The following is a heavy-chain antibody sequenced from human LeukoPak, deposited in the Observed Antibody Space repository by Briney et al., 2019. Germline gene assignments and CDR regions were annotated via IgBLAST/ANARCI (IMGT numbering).Heavy chain of an antibody. D-gene: IGHD7-27*01. CDR2: IHHSGNS. CDR1: GASVTDYY. Sequence: PSETLSLTCTVSGASVTDYYWSWIRQSPGKGLEWISYIHHSGNSDYNPSLRSRVTTTLDSSKNQFSLNLISVTAADTAVYYCTRGHWGLQSWSQGTLVTVSS. J-gene: IGHJ5*02. V-gene: IGHV4-59*02. CDR3: TRGHWGLQS.